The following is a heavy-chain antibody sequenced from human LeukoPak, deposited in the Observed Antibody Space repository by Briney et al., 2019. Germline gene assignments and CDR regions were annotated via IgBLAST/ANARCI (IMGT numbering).Heavy chain of an antibody. CDR3: ATVAYYYDSSGYYSFDY. D-gene: IGHD3-22*01. V-gene: IGHV1-24*01. CDR2: FDPEDGET. Sequence: ASVKVSCKVSGYTLTELSMHWVRQAPGKGLEWMGGFDPEDGETIYAQKFQGRVTMTEDTSTDTAYMELSSLRSEDTAVYYCATVAYYYDSSGYYSFDYWGQGTLVTVSS. CDR1: GYTLTELS. J-gene: IGHJ4*02.